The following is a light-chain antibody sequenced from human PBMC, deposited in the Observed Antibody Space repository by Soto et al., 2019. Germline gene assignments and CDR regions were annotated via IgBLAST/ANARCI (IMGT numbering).Light chain of an antibody. Sequence: EIVLTHSPATLSLSPCERATLSSRASQSVSSYLAWYQQKPGQAPRLLIYDASNRATGIPARFSGSGSGTDFTLTISSLEPEDFAVYYCQQDYNLPFTFGQGTRLEIK. CDR1: QSVSSY. CDR2: DAS. V-gene: IGKV3-11*01. J-gene: IGKJ5*01. CDR3: QQDYNLPFT.